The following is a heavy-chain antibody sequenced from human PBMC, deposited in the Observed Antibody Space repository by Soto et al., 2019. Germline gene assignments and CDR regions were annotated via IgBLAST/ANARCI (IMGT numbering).Heavy chain of an antibody. CDR2: ISSSGSYI. CDR3: ARDRGDRGESRGYYAMDV. V-gene: IGHV3-21*01. J-gene: IGHJ6*02. Sequence: EVQLVESGGGLVKPGGSLRLSCAASGFTFSSFNMNWVRQAPGKGLEWVSSISSSGSYIYYADSLKGRFTISRDNAKNSLYLQMNSLRAEDTAVYSCARDRGDRGESRGYYAMDVWGQGTTVTVSS. D-gene: IGHD3-10*01. CDR1: GFTFSSFN.